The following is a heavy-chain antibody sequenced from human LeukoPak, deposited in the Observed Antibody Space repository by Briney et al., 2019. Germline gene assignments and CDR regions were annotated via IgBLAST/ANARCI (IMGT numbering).Heavy chain of an antibody. CDR1: GDSVSSNSAA. Sequence: SQTLSLTCAISGDSVSSNSAAWNWVRQSPSRGLEWLGRTYYRSKWYNDYAVSVKSRITINPDTSKNQFSLQLNSVTPEDTAVYYCARDGIRPGYSSIQPGDTWGQGTLVTVSS. CDR2: TYYRSKWYN. CDR3: ARDGIRPGYSSIQPGDT. V-gene: IGHV6-1*01. J-gene: IGHJ5*02. D-gene: IGHD6-13*01.